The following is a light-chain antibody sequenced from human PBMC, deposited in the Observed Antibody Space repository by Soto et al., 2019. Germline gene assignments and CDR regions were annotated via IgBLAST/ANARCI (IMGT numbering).Light chain of an antibody. J-gene: IGKJ5*01. CDR3: QQLNSYPIT. CDR1: QGISSY. Sequence: IQLTQSPSSLSASVGDRVTITCRASQGISSYLAWYQQKPGKAPKLLISGASNLQIGVPSRFSGSGSGTDFTLTISSLQPEDFATYFCQQLNSYPITFGQGTRLEIK. CDR2: GAS. V-gene: IGKV1-9*01.